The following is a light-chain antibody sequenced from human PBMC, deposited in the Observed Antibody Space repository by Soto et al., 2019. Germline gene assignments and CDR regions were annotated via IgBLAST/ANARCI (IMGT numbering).Light chain of an antibody. CDR3: QQSYSTSWT. CDR2: AAS. CDR1: QGISTY. J-gene: IGKJ1*01. Sequence: DIQMTQSPSSLSASVGDRVTITCRASQGISTYLNWYQQKPGKAPKLLIYAASSLQSGVPSRFSGSGSGTEFTLTISSLQPDDFATYYCQQSYSTSWTFGQGTKVDTK. V-gene: IGKV1-39*01.